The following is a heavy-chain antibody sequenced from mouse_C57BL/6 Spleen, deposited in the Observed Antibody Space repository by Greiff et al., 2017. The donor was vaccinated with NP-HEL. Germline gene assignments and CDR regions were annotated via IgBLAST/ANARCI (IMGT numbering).Heavy chain of an antibody. J-gene: IGHJ4*01. D-gene: IGHD1-1*01. CDR3: ASPLYYGSSPYAMDY. V-gene: IGHV1-82*01. CDR2: IYPGDGDT. CDR1: GYAFSSSW. Sequence: QVQLQQPGPELVKPGASVKISCKASGYAFSSSWMNWVKQRPGKGLEWIGRIYPGDGDTNYNGKFKGKATLTADKSSSTAYMQLSSLTSEDSAVYFCASPLYYGSSPYAMDYWGQGTSVTVSS.